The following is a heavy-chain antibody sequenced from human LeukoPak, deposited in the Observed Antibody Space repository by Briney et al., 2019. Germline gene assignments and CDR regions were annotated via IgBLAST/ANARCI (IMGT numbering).Heavy chain of an antibody. V-gene: IGHV3-23*01. CDR1: GFSFGDYA. CDR3: VKDPRDTYGTNWFVS. D-gene: IGHD2-21*01. CDR2: ISGTGGAT. J-gene: IGHJ5*01. Sequence: GGSLRLSCVASGFSFGDYAMSWVRQAPGKGLQWVSQISGTGGATWYAGFARDRFTISRDNSKKTLYLQMSGLRVEDTAMYYCVKDPRDTYGTNWFVSWGQGTLLIVSS.